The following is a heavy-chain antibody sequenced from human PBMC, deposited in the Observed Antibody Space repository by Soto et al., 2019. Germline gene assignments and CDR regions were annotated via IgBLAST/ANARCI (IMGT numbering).Heavy chain of an antibody. CDR1: GYTFTGYF. V-gene: IGHV1-2*02. D-gene: IGHD3-22*01. CDR3: ARVRTYYDSSGSLDY. CDR2: INPNSGDT. Sequence: SVKVSCKSSGYTFTGYFMHWVRQAPGQGLEWMGWINPNSGDTKYAQKFQGRVTMTRDMSISTAYMELRRLTSDDTAVYYCARVRTYYDSSGSLDYWGQGTLVTVSS. J-gene: IGHJ4*02.